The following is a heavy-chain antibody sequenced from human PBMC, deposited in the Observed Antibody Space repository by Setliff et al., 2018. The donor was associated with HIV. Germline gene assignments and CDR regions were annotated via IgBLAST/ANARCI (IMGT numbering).Heavy chain of an antibody. CDR1: GYTLAGLS. Sequence: ASVKVSCKISGYTLAGLSIHWVRQAPGKGLEWMGGFDPKDGETIYAQKLQGRVTMTEGTSTDIAYMDLSSLRSEDTAVYYCATLSSSWTGYFDSWGQGTLVTVSS. CDR3: ATLSSSWTGYFDS. V-gene: IGHV1-24*01. D-gene: IGHD6-13*01. CDR2: FDPKDGET. J-gene: IGHJ4*02.